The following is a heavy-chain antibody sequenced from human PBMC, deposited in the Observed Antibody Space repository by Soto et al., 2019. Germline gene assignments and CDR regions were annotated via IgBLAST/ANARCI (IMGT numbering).Heavy chain of an antibody. Sequence: SETLSLTCSVSGGSINSSSYFWGWSRQPPGKGLEWIGSIYYSGSTYYNPSLRSRVTISVDTSKNQFSLKLSSVTAADTAVFYCARHYSSGSRNWFDPWGQGTLVTVSS. CDR2: IYYSGST. CDR3: ARHYSSGSRNWFDP. D-gene: IGHD6-19*01. J-gene: IGHJ5*02. CDR1: GGSINSSSYF. V-gene: IGHV4-39*01.